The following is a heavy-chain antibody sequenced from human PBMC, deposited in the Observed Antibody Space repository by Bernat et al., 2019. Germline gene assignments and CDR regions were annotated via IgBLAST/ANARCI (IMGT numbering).Heavy chain of an antibody. V-gene: IGHV3-30-3*01. CDR1: GFPFSSYA. CDR3: ARDRYSSGWYGTDYYYYGMDV. Sequence: QVQLVESGGGVVQPGRSPRLSCVASGFPFSSYAMHWVRQAPGKGLEWVAVMSSDGSNKKHADSVKGRFTISRDDFKNTLYLEMNSLRVEDTAVYYCARDRYSSGWYGTDYYYYGMDVWGQGTTVTVSS. D-gene: IGHD6-19*01. J-gene: IGHJ6*02. CDR2: MSSDGSNK.